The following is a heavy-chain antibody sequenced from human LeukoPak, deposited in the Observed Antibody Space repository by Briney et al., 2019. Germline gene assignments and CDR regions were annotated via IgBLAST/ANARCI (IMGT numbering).Heavy chain of an antibody. V-gene: IGHV4-4*09. CDR1: GASITNYF. CDR2: VYSGAY. D-gene: IGHD3-3*01. J-gene: IGHJ4*02. CDR3: ARLRPRTNYDFSSGYYAFDY. Sequence: PSETLSLTCTVSGASITNYFWGWIRQPPGKGLQWSGYVYSGAYYYNPSLVSRLTVSVDTAKNQFSLGLRSVTAADTAVYYCARLRPRTNYDFSSGYYAFDYWGQGTLVTVSS.